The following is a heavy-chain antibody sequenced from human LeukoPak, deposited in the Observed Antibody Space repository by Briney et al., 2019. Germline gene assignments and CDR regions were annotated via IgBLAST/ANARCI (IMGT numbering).Heavy chain of an antibody. CDR1: GYTFTSYD. CDR3: ARDLDQYSGRFGGFGHDF. J-gene: IGHJ4*02. D-gene: IGHD1-26*01. V-gene: IGHV1-18*01. Sequence: GASVKVSCKASGYTFTSYDINWVRQAPGQGLEWMGWISAYNGNTNYAQKLQGRATMTTDTSTSTAYMELRSLRSDDTAVYYCARDLDQYSGRFGGFGHDFWGQGTLVTVSS. CDR2: ISAYNGNT.